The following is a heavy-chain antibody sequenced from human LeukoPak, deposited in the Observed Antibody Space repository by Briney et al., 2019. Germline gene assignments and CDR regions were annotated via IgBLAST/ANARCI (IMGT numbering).Heavy chain of an antibody. V-gene: IGHV3-23*01. Sequence: APGKGLEWVSAISASGYSTYYADSVKGRFTISRDNSKNTLYLQMNSLRAEDTAVYYCARGEWGQGTLVTVSS. D-gene: IGHD3-10*01. J-gene: IGHJ4*02. CDR2: ISASGYST. CDR3: ARGE.